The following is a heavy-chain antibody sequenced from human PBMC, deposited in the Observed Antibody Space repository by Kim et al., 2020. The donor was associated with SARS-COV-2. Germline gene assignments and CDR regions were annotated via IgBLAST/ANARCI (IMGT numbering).Heavy chain of an antibody. CDR3: ARKLDNGDYPFDY. D-gene: IGHD4-17*01. CDR2: ICYSVPT. V-gene: IGHV4-31*03. J-gene: IGHJ4*02. CDR1: GGSISSAAYY. Sequence: SETLSLTCTVSGGSISSAAYYWSWIRQHPGKGLEWIGYICYSVPTYYNPSLNSRITISLDTSKNQFSLKLNSVTVADTAVYYCARKLDNGDYPFDYWGQG.